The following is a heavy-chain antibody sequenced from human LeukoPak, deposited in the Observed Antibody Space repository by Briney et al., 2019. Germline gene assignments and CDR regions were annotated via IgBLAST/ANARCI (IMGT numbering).Heavy chain of an antibody. V-gene: IGHV3-53*01. CDR3: ARDLKYYYGSGSYYTEL. D-gene: IGHD3-10*01. J-gene: IGHJ4*02. CDR2: IYSGGST. CDR1: GFTVSSNY. Sequence: GGSLRLSCAASGFTVSSNYMSWVRQAPGKGLEWVSVIYSGGSTYYADSVKGRFTISRDNSKNTLYLQMNSLRAEDTAVYYCARDLKYYYGSGSYYTELWGQGTLVTVSS.